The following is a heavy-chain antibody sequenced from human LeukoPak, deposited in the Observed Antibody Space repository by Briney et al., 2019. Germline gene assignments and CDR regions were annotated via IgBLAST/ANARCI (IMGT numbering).Heavy chain of an antibody. CDR1: GFTVSSNY. D-gene: IGHD6-19*01. CDR3: ARMSVARYWYFDL. V-gene: IGHV3-66*01. CDR2: IYSDGTT. Sequence: GGSLRLSCAASGFTVSSNYMSWVRQAPGKGLGWASVIYSDGTTYYADSVKGRFTISRDNSKNTLYLQMDSLKAEDTAVYYCARMSVARYWYFDLWGRGTLVTFSS. J-gene: IGHJ2*01.